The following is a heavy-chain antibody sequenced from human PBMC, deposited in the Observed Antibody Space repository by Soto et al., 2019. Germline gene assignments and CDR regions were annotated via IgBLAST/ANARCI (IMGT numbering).Heavy chain of an antibody. CDR3: ARDWLTGDSREAFDH. CDR2: INPSGTDI. V-gene: IGHV3-21*01. J-gene: IGHJ4*02. D-gene: IGHD7-27*01. CDR1: GFTFGAYS. Sequence: VGSLRLSCAVSGFTFGAYSLSWVRQAPGRGLEWVSSINPSGTDIHYADSVEGRITVSRDNAKSSLYLQMINLRVEDTAVYYCARDWLTGDSREAFDHWGQGTLVTVSS.